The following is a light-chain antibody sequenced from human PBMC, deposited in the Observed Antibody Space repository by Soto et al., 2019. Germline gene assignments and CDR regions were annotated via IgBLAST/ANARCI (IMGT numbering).Light chain of an antibody. V-gene: IGLV2-14*01. CDR1: TNDVGDFNY. J-gene: IGLJ3*02. CDR3: SSYPSSNTVV. Sequence: QSALTQPASVSGSPGQSITISCTGSTNDVGDFNYVSWYQQHPGKAPKLMIYEVTNRPSGVSNRFSGSKSGNTASLTISGLHAEDEADYYCSSYPSSNTVVFGGGTQLTVL. CDR2: EVT.